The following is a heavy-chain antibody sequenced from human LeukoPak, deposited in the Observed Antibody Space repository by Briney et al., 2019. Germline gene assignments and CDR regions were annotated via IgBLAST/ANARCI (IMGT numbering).Heavy chain of an antibody. CDR3: AKSVIVVVVAADFDY. V-gene: IGHV3-23*01. J-gene: IGHJ4*02. D-gene: IGHD2-15*01. CDR2: ISGSGGST. Sequence: PGGSLRHSCAASGFTFSSYAMSWVRQAPGKGLEWVSAISGSGGSTYYADSVKGRFTISRDNSKNTLYLQMNSLRAEDTAVYYCAKSVIVVVVAADFDYWGQGTLVTVSS. CDR1: GFTFSSYA.